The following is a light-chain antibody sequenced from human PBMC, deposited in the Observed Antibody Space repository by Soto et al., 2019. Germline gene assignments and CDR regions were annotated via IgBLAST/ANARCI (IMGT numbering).Light chain of an antibody. V-gene: IGKV1-5*01. J-gene: IGKJ4*01. Sequence: VLITNRASQSISSWLAWYQQKPGKAPKLLIYDASSLQTGVSSMFSGSGSRTEFCGIGISLQPHYFATWFSAQFNSDPLPFGGGTKVDIK. CDR1: QSISSW. CDR3: AQFNSDPLP. CDR2: DAS.